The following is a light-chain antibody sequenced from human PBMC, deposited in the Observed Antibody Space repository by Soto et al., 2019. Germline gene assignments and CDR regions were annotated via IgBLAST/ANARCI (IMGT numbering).Light chain of an antibody. V-gene: IGLV2-8*01. CDR2: EVT. CDR3: SSFAGTNSFV. CDR1: TSDIGAYNY. Sequence: QSALTLPPSASGSPGQSVTISCTGTTSDIGAYNYVSWYQQRPGKAPKLIIYEVTRRPSGVPDRIFGSKSYTTASLTVSGLQAEDEADYYCSSFAGTNSFVFGTGTKVTVL. J-gene: IGLJ1*01.